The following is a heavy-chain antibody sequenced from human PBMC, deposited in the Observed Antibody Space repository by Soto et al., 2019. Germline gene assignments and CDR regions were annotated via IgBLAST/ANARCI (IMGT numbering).Heavy chain of an antibody. Sequence: LRLSCAASGFTFSSYGMHWVRQAPGKGLEWVAVIWYDGSNKYYADSVKGRFTISRDNSKNTLYLQMNSLRAEDTAVYYCARAGRYGDGCPLDYWGQGTLVTVSS. V-gene: IGHV3-33*01. D-gene: IGHD1-26*01. J-gene: IGHJ4*02. CDR3: ARAGRYGDGCPLDY. CDR2: IWYDGSNK. CDR1: GFTFSSYG.